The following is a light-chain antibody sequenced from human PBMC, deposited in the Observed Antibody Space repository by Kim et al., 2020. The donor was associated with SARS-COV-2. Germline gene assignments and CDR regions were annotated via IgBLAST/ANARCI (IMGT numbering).Light chain of an antibody. V-gene: IGKV1-39*01. CDR2: RTS. Sequence: ATVGDRVTITCRASQSVSGWLNWYQQKPGKAPHLLIYRTSTLQTGVPPRFSGSASGTDFTLTINTLQPEDFATYYCQQSYNFPRTFGQGTKVDIK. CDR1: QSVSGW. J-gene: IGKJ1*01. CDR3: QQSYNFPRT.